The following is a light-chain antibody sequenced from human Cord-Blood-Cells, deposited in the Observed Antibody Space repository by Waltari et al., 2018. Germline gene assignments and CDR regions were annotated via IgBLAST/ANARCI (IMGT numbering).Light chain of an antibody. J-gene: IGLJ3*02. CDR1: SSDVGDYNS. Sequence: SALTQPASVSGSPGQAITISCTGTSSDVGDYNSVSWYQQHPGKAPKLMIYEVSNRPSGVANRFSGSKSGNTASLTISGLQAEDEADYYCSSYTSSSTWVFGGGTKLTVL. V-gene: IGLV2-14*01. CDR2: EVS. CDR3: SSYTSSSTWV.